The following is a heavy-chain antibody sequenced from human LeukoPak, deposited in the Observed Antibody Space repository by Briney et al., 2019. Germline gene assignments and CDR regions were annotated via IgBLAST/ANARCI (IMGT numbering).Heavy chain of an antibody. CDR1: GGSISSYY. J-gene: IGHJ3*02. Sequence: SETLSLTCTVSGGSISSYYWSWIRQPPGKGLEWIGYIYYSGSTNYNPSLKSRVTISVDTSKNQFSLKLSSVTAADTAVYYCARPYYGDYDGAFDIWGQGTMVTVSS. V-gene: IGHV4-59*12. CDR2: IYYSGST. CDR3: ARPYYGDYDGAFDI. D-gene: IGHD4-17*01.